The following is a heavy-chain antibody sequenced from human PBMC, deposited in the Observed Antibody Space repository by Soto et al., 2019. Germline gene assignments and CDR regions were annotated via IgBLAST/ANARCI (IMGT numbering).Heavy chain of an antibody. CDR3: ARQNYYDSRNYLDY. CDR1: GYTLTSYG. D-gene: IGHD3-22*01. J-gene: IGHJ4*02. V-gene: IGHV1-18*01. CDR2: ISAYNGNT. Sequence: GASVKVSCKASGYTLTSYGISWVRQAPGQGLEWMGWISAYNGNTNYAQKLQGRVTMTTDTSTSTAYMELRSLRSDDTAVYYCARQNYYDSRNYLDYWGKGTLVTVSS.